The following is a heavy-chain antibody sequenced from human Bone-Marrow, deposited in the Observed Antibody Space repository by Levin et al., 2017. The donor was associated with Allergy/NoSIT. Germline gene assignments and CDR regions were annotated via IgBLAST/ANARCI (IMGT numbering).Heavy chain of an antibody. CDR2: IYYSGST. D-gene: IGHD5/OR15-5a*01. CDR1: GGSISSSSYY. V-gene: IGHV4-39*01. J-gene: IGHJ4*02. Sequence: SETLSLTCTVSGGSISSSSYYWGWIRQPPGKGLEWIGSIYYSGSTYYNPSLKSRVTISVDTSKNQFSLKLSSVTAADTAVYYCARSVEIDEFDYWGQGTLVTVSS. CDR3: ARSVEIDEFDY.